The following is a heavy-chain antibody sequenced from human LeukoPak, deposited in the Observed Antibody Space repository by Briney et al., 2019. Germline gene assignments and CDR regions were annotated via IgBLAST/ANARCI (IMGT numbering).Heavy chain of an antibody. CDR1: GYTFTCYY. V-gene: IGHV1-2*04. CDR3: ARGRYSSGWYSP. CDR2: INPNSGGT. D-gene: IGHD6-19*01. J-gene: IGHJ5*02. Sequence: ASVKVSCKASGYTFTCYYMHWVRQAPGQGLEWMGWINPNSGGTNYAQKFQGWVTMTRDTSISTAYMELSRLRSDDTAVYYCARGRYSSGWYSPWGQGTLVTVSS.